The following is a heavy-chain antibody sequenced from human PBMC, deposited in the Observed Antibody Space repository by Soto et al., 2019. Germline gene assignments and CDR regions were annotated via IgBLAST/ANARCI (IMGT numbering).Heavy chain of an antibody. Sequence: SETLSLACTVSGGSVSISYGGWIRQPPGKGLEWLAYIYDDGRANYNHSLKSRATISLYRSKNQFSLKLTTVTAADTAVYYCARDKYCSGGSCRTNWFDPWGQGTLVTVSS. CDR3: ARDKYCSGGSCRTNWFDP. CDR1: GGSVSISY. V-gene: IGHV4-59*02. CDR2: IYDDGRA. J-gene: IGHJ5*02. D-gene: IGHD2-15*01.